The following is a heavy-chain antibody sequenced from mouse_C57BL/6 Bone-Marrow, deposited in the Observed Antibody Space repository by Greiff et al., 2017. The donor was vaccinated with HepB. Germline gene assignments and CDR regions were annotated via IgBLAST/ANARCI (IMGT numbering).Heavy chain of an antibody. V-gene: IGHV15-2*01. CDR2: ILPSIGRT. D-gene: IGHD2-4*01. CDR3: ARRGHYDYGFAY. Sequence: VQLQQSGSELRSPGSSVKLSCKDFDSEVFPIAYMSWVRQKPGHGFEWIGGILPSIGRTIYGEKFEDKATLDADTLSNTAYLELNSLTSEDSAIYYCARRGHYDYGFAYWGQGTLVTVSA. J-gene: IGHJ3*01. CDR1: DSEVFPIAY.